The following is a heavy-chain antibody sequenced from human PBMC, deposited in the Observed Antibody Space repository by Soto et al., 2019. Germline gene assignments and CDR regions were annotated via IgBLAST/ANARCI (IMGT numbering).Heavy chain of an antibody. V-gene: IGHV3-23*01. Sequence: EVQLLESGGGLVQPGGSLRLSCAASGFSFSTNAMSWVRQAPGKGLEWVSGISASGGNTYYADSVKGRFTISRGNSKNTLYLQMNSLRAGDTAVYYCAKDFYSTSYSTSSFSAFDFWGQGTVVTVSS. CDR1: GFSFSTNA. J-gene: IGHJ3*01. CDR3: AKDFYSTSYSTSSFSAFDF. CDR2: ISASGGNT. D-gene: IGHD6-6*01.